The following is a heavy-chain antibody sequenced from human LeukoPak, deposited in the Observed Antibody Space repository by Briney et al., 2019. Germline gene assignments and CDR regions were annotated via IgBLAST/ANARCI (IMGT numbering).Heavy chain of an antibody. V-gene: IGHV4-4*07. CDR2: IYTSGST. D-gene: IGHD3-16*01. Sequence: SETLSLTCAVYVGSFSGYYWSWIRQPAGKGLEWIGRIYTSGSTNYNPSLKSRVTMSVDTSKNQFSLKLSSVTAADTAVYYCAREVKGGGGDYWGQGTLVTVSS. CDR1: VGSFSGYY. J-gene: IGHJ4*02. CDR3: AREVKGGGGDY.